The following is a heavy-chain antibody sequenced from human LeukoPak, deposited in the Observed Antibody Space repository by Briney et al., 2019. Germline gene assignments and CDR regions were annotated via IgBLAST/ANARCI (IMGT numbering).Heavy chain of an antibody. D-gene: IGHD6-19*01. J-gene: IGHJ4*02. CDR1: GGSISSSNW. CDR3: ASRTLSYSSGPQYYFDY. Sequence: PSETLSLTCAVSGGSISSSNWWSWVRQPPGKGLEWIGEIYHSGSTNYNPSLKSRVTISVDKSKNQFSLKLSSVTAADTAVYYCASRTLSYSSGPQYYFDYWGQGTLVTVSS. V-gene: IGHV4-4*02. CDR2: IYHSGST.